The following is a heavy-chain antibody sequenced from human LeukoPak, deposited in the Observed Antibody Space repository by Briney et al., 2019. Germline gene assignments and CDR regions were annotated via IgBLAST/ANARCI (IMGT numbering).Heavy chain of an antibody. CDR2: IIPIFGTA. J-gene: IGHJ5*02. CDR1: GGTFSSYA. Sequence: GASVKVSCKASGGTFSSYAISWVRQAPGQGLEWMGGIIPIFGTANYAQKFQGRVTITADESTSTAYMELSSLRSEDTAVYYCARDYWIVGPSAYNWFDPWGQGTLVTVFS. V-gene: IGHV1-69*13. CDR3: ARDYWIVGPSAYNWFDP. D-gene: IGHD1-26*01.